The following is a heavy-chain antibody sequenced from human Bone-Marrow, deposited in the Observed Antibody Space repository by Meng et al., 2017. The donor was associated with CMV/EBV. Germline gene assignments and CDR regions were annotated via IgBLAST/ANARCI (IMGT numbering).Heavy chain of an antibody. D-gene: IGHD5-12*01. CDR1: GFTFSRYS. J-gene: IGHJ6*02. Sequence: GGSLRLSCAASGFTFSRYSMHWVRQAPGKGLEWVAVISHDGSNKVYADSVKGRFTISRDNSMNKLYLQVNSLSAEDSGVYYCWRDARGGMDVWGQGTTVTVSS. CDR2: ISHDGSNK. CDR3: WRDARGGMDV. V-gene: IGHV3-30*04.